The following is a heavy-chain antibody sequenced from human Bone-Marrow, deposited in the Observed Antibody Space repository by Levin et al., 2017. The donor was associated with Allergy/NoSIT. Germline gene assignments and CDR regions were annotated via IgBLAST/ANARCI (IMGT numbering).Heavy chain of an antibody. CDR1: GFSLSEAW. CDR3: TSGDYDFWSGYYSFEV. V-gene: IGHV3-15*01. CDR2: IKTNADGGTI. Sequence: GGSLRLSCEVSGFSLSEAWMNWVRQAPGKGLEWVGLIKTNADGGTIDYSAPVKGIFTISRDDSTKTLYLQMNSLKPEDTAVYYCTSGDYDFWSGYYSFEVWGQGTLVSVSS. J-gene: IGHJ4*02. D-gene: IGHD3-3*01.